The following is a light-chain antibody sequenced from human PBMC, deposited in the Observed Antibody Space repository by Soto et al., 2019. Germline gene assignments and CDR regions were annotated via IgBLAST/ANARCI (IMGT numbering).Light chain of an antibody. CDR3: QHYNDYSWT. Sequence: DIHMTQSPSTLSASVGDRVTITCRASQSISIWLAWYQQKPGKAPNLLIYKTSSLETGVPSRFSGSGSETEFPLTISSLQPDDFATYYCQHYNDYSWTFGQGTKVEVK. J-gene: IGKJ1*01. V-gene: IGKV1-5*03. CDR1: QSISIW. CDR2: KTS.